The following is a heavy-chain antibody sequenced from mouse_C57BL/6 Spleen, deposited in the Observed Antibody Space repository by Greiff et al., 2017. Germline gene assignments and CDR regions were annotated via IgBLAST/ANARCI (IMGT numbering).Heavy chain of an antibody. D-gene: IGHD2-3*01. CDR1: GYAFTNYL. J-gene: IGHJ4*01. CDR3: ARWLLPYAMDY. V-gene: IGHV1-54*01. CDR2: INPGSGDT. Sequence: QVQLQQSGAELVRPGTSVKVSCKASGYAFTNYLIEWVKQRPGQGLEWIGVINPGSGDTNYNEKFKGKATLTADKSSSTAYMQLSSLTSEDSAVYFCARWLLPYAMDYWGQGTSVTVSS.